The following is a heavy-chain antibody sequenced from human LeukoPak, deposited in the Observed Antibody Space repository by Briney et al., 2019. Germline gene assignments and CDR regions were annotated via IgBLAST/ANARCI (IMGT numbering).Heavy chain of an antibody. Sequence: PSETLSLTCAVYGGSFNGYYWSWIRQPPGKGLEWIGEINHSGSTNYNPSLKSRVTISVDTSKNQFSLKLSSVTAADTAVYYCAREPAAIDYWGQGTLVTVSS. J-gene: IGHJ4*02. V-gene: IGHV4-34*01. CDR2: INHSGST. CDR1: GGSFNGYY. D-gene: IGHD2-2*01. CDR3: AREPAAIDY.